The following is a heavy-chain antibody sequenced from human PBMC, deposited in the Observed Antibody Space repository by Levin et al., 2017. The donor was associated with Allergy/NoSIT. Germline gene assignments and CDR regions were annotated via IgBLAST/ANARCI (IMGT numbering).Heavy chain of an antibody. CDR1: GFTYTSYD. CDR2: IRDNARRT. Sequence: PGGSLRLSCAASGFTYTSYDMSWIRQAPGKGLEWVAAIRDNARRTFYADSVKGRFTISRDNSKNTVFLQMDRLRVEDTALYYCAPGIGVTGSQTDYWGQGALVTVS. J-gene: IGHJ4*02. V-gene: IGHV3-23*01. CDR3: APGIGVTGSQTDY. D-gene: IGHD6-19*01.